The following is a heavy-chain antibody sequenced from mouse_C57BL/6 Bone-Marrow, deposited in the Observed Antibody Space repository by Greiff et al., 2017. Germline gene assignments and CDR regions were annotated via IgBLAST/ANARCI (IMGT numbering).Heavy chain of an antibody. Sequence: VQLQESGAELARPGASVKLSCKASGYTFTSYGISWVKQRTGQGLEWIGEIYPRSGNTYYNEKFKGKATLTADKSSSTAYMELRSLTSEDSAVYFCARSYFITTVVEGYWGQGTLVTVSA. CDR3: ARSYFITTVVEGY. V-gene: IGHV1-81*01. CDR2: IYPRSGNT. J-gene: IGHJ3*01. CDR1: GYTFTSYG. D-gene: IGHD1-1*01.